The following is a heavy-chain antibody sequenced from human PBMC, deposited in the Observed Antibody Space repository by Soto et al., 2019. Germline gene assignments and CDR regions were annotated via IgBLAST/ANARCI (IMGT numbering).Heavy chain of an antibody. CDR2: ITSNGSRT. J-gene: IGHJ4*02. CDR3: ASELRFLEWPWLEY. V-gene: IGHV3-74*01. Sequence: EVQLVESGGDLVQPGGSLRISCAASGFTFSSYWVNWVRQAPGKGLVWVSRITSNGSRTDYADSVKGRFTISRDNARNTLYLQMNSLRAEDTAVYYCASELRFLEWPWLEYWGQGTLVTVSS. CDR1: GFTFSSYW. D-gene: IGHD3-3*01.